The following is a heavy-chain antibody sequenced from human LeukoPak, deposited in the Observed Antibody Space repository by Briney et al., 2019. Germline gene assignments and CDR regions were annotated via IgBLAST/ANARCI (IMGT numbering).Heavy chain of an antibody. V-gene: IGHV3-30*18. CDR1: GFTFSSYG. CDR2: ISYDGSNK. D-gene: IGHD2-2*01. CDR3: AKDRALYCSSTSCDDSYGMDV. Sequence: GRSLRLSCAASGFTFSSYGMHWVRQAPGKGPEWVAVISYDGSNKYYADSVKGRFTISRDNSKNTLYLQMNSLRAEDTAVYYCAKDRALYCSSTSCDDSYGMDVWGKGTTVTVSS. J-gene: IGHJ6*04.